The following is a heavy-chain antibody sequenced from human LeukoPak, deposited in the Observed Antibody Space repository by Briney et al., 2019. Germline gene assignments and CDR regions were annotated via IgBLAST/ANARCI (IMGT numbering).Heavy chain of an antibody. Sequence: SQTLSLTPTVSRGSTSRVAYDTSSIRPHPGKGLEWIGYIYYRGSTYYNPSLKSRVTISVDTSKNQFSLKLSSVPAADTAVYYCARGGNAFDIWGQGTMVTVSS. CDR1: RGSTSRVAYD. V-gene: IGHV4-31*03. J-gene: IGHJ3*02. CDR3: ARGGNAFDI. D-gene: IGHD1-26*01. CDR2: IYYRGST.